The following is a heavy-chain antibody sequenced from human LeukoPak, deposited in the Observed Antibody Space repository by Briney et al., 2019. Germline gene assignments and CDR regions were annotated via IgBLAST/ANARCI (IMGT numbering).Heavy chain of an antibody. J-gene: IGHJ4*02. CDR1: GGSISSYY. CDR3: ARVGAAAGT. D-gene: IGHD6-13*01. V-gene: IGHV4-59*01. CDR2: IYYSGST. Sequence: SETLSLTCTVSGGSISSYYWSWIRQPPGKGLEWIGYIYYSGSTNYNPSLKSRVTISVDTTKNQFSLKLSSVTAADTAVYYCARVGAAAGTWGQGTLVTVSS.